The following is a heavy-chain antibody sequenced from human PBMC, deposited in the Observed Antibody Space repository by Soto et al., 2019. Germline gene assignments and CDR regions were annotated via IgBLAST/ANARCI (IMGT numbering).Heavy chain of an antibody. V-gene: IGHV3-74*01. Sequence: EVQLVESGGGLVRPGGSLRLSCAASGFTFSYYWMHWVRQAPGKGLVWVSRIHSDGSSTTYADFVEGRFIIPRENARNTVDLQMNSVRVEDTAVYYCTRGDRGAFDLWGLGTVVTVSS. CDR3: TRGDRGAFDL. CDR2: IHSDGSST. J-gene: IGHJ3*01. CDR1: GFTFSYYW. D-gene: IGHD1-26*01.